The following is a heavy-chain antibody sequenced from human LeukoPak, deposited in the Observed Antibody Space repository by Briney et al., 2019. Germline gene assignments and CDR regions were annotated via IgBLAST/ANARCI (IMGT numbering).Heavy chain of an antibody. J-gene: IGHJ6*03. D-gene: IGHD2-2*01. CDR3: ARIAVVVPAAIRDYYYYYMDV. Sequence: SETLSPACTVSGGSISSYYWSWIRQPAGKGLEWIGRIYTSGSTNYNPSLKSRVTMSVDTSKNQFSLKLSSVTAADTAVYYCARIAVVVPAAIRDYYYYYMDVWGKGTTVIVSS. CDR1: GGSISSYY. V-gene: IGHV4-4*07. CDR2: IYTSGST.